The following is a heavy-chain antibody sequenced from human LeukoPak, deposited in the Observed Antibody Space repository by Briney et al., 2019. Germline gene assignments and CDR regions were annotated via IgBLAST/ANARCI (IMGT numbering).Heavy chain of an antibody. Sequence: SQTLPLTCTVSGGSISSGSYYWSWIRQPAGKGLEWIGRIYTSGSTNYNPSLKSRVTISVDTSKNQFSLKLSSVTAADTAVYYCARETYGSRSYYNFEFPDYYYYYMDVWGKGTTVTISS. CDR1: GGSISSGSYY. D-gene: IGHD3-10*01. V-gene: IGHV4-61*02. CDR2: IYTSGST. J-gene: IGHJ6*03. CDR3: ARETYGSRSYYNFEFPDYYYYYMDV.